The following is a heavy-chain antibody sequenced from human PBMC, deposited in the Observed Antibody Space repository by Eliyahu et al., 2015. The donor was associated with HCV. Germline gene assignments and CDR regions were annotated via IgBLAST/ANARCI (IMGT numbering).Heavy chain of an antibody. CDR2: INDRGGTT. CDR3: AKSGDYMDV. D-gene: IGHD4-17*01. Sequence: EVRLVESGGGLVQPGGSLRLSCAASGFSFSNYAMRWVRQAPGKGLGWGSDINDRGGTTNYVDSVKGRFTISRDNSKNTLYLQMNSLRVEDTAVYYCAKSGDYMDVWGQGTTVTVSS. CDR1: GFSFSNYA. J-gene: IGHJ6*02. V-gene: IGHV3-23*04.